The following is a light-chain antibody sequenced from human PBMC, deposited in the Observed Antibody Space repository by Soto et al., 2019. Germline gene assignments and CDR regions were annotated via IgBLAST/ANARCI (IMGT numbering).Light chain of an antibody. V-gene: IGKV3-15*01. CDR1: QSVSSN. Sequence: EILMTQSPATLSVSPGERATLSCRASQSVSSNLAWYQQKPGQTPRLLIYDASTRANGIPARFSGSGSGTAFTLTISSLQSEDFAVYYCQQFNNWPCTFGGGTKVEIK. CDR3: QQFNNWPCT. J-gene: IGKJ4*01. CDR2: DAS.